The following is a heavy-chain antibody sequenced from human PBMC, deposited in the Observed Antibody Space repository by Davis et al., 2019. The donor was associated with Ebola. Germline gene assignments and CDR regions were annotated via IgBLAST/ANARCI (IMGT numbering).Heavy chain of an antibody. CDR1: EFTLSNYA. CDR2: ISGDGSDK. Sequence: PGGSLRLSCAASEFTLSNYAMHWVRQAPGKGLEWVALISGDGSDKYYADSVKGRFTISRDNSKNTLYLQMNSLRAEDTAVYYCARDFSPDSSGSGYWGQGTLVTVSS. D-gene: IGHD3-22*01. CDR3: ARDFSPDSSGSGY. J-gene: IGHJ4*02. V-gene: IGHV3-30*14.